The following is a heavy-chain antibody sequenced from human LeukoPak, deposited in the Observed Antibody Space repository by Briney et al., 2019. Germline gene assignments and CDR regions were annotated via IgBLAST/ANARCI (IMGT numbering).Heavy chain of an antibody. V-gene: IGHV4-39*01. CDR3: ARQTGGSSWSDS. CDR2: MYYSGST. Sequence: SETLSLTCTVSGGSISSSNHYWTWIRQPPGKGLEWIGNMYYSGSTYYSPSPKSRVTMSVDTSRNQFFLKVTSVTAADTAVYFCARQTGGSSWSDSWGQGTLVTVSS. D-gene: IGHD6-13*01. CDR1: GGSISSSNHY. J-gene: IGHJ5*02.